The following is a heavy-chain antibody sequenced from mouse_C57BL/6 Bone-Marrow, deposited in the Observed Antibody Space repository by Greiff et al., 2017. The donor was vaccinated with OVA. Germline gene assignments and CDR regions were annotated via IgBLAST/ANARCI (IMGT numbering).Heavy chain of an antibody. V-gene: IGHV1-7*01. Sequence: VQLQQSGAELAKPGASVKLSCKASGYTFTSYWMHWVKQRPGQGLEWIGYINPSSGYTKYNQKFKDQATLTADTSSSTAYMQLRSLTYEDSAVYYCARGGDIYYYGSSPFDYWGQGTTLTVSS. D-gene: IGHD1-1*01. CDR2: INPSSGYT. CDR1: GYTFTSYW. J-gene: IGHJ2*01. CDR3: ARGGDIYYYGSSPFDY.